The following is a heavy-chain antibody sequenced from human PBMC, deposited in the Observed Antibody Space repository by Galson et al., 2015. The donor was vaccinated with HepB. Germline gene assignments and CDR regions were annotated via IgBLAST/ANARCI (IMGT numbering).Heavy chain of an antibody. D-gene: IGHD6-19*01. Sequence: QSGAEVKKPGESLKISCKGSGYRFTSYWIAWVRQMPGKGLEWMGIIYPGDSDTRYSPSFQGQVTISVDKSISTAYLQWSRLKASDTAIYYCARVRSSYSHFDSWGQGTLVTVSS. CDR2: IYPGDSDT. CDR3: ARVRSSYSHFDS. V-gene: IGHV5-51*01. CDR1: GYRFTSYW. J-gene: IGHJ4*02.